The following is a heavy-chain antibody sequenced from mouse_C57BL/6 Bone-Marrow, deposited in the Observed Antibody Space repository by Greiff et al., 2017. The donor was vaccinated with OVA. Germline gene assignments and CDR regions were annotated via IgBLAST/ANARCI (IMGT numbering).Heavy chain of an antibody. D-gene: IGHD1-1*01. CDR2: ISYDGSN. Sequence: EVQLQESGPGLVKPSQSLSLTCSVTGYSITSGYYWNWIRQFPGNKLEWMGYISYDGSNNYNPSLKNPISITRDTSKNQFFLKLNSVTTEDTATYYCARDYYGSSPYYAMDYWGQGTSVTVSS. V-gene: IGHV3-6*01. CDR3: ARDYYGSSPYYAMDY. J-gene: IGHJ4*01. CDR1: GYSITSGYY.